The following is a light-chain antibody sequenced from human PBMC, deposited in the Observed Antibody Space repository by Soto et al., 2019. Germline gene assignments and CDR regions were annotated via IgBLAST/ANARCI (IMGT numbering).Light chain of an antibody. V-gene: IGLV2-23*01. CDR2: EGT. Sequence: QSALTQPASVSASPGQSITISCTGTSSDVGSYNLVSWYQQHPGKAPKVMIYEGTKRPSGVPNRFSGSKSGNTASLTISGLQAEDEADYYCCSYAGSSIVVFGGGTKLTVL. J-gene: IGLJ2*01. CDR3: CSYAGSSIVV. CDR1: SSDVGSYNL.